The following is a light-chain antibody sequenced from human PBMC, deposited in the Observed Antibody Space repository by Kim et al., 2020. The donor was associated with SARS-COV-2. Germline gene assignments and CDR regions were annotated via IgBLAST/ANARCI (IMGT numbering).Light chain of an antibody. J-gene: IGKJ1*01. Sequence: LSPGERATLSCRASQSVSSSHLAWYQQKPGQAPRLLIYGAYTRATGIPDRFSGSGSGTDFTLTISRLEPEDFAVFYCQKYGSTWTFGQGTKVDIK. V-gene: IGKV3-20*01. CDR3: QKYGSTWT. CDR1: QSVSSSH. CDR2: GAY.